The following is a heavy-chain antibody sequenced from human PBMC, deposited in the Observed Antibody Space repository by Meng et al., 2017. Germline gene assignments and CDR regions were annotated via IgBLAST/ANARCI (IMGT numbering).Heavy chain of an antibody. CDR2: INSCGST. Sequence: GESLKISCAASGFTVSSNNMSWVRQAPGKGLEWVSVINSCGSTYYADSVKGRFTISTDNSTNTPYLQVNSLRAEDTAVYYCASISRTSYAFDFWGQGTMVTVSS. D-gene: IGHD1-14*01. J-gene: IGHJ3*01. CDR3: ASISRTSYAFDF. V-gene: IGHV3-53*01. CDR1: GFTVSSNN.